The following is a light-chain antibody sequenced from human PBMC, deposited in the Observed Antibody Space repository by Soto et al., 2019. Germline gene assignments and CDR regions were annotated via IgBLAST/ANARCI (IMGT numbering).Light chain of an antibody. CDR3: AAWDDSLSGVV. CDR2: SND. Sequence: QPVLTQPPSVSGTPGQRVTISCSGSSSNIGSNYVYWYQQLPGTAPKLLIYSNDLRPSGVPDRFSGSKSGTSASLAISGLRSEDEADYCCAAWDDSLSGVVFGGGTKLTVL. J-gene: IGLJ2*01. CDR1: SSNIGSNY. V-gene: IGLV1-47*02.